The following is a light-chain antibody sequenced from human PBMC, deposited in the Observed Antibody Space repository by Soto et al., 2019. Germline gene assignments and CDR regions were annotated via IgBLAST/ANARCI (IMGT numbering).Light chain of an antibody. Sequence: EIVLTQSPGTLSLSLGERATLFCRVSQIVSSSYLAWYQQKPGQAPRLLIYGASSRATGIPDRFSGSGSGTDFTLTISRLEPEDFAVYYCQQQGSSPPSWTLGQGTKVEIK. V-gene: IGKV3-20*01. J-gene: IGKJ1*01. CDR2: GAS. CDR1: QIVSSSY. CDR3: QQQGSSPPSWT.